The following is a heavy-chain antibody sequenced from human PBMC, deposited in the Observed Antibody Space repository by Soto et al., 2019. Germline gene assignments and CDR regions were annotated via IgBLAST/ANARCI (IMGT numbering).Heavy chain of an antibody. CDR3: ARSPTTMMNPFYLDY. D-gene: IGHD1-1*01. Sequence: EVQLLESGGGLVLPGGSLRLSCAASGFTFTSYALSWVRQAPGRGLEWVSAISGSGGTTYYADSVKGRFTISRDKSKSALYLQLDSFRGDYTAGYYCARSPTTMMNPFYLDYWGQGSLVSVSS. CDR1: GFTFTSYA. V-gene: IGHV3-23*01. J-gene: IGHJ4*02. CDR2: ISGSGGTT.